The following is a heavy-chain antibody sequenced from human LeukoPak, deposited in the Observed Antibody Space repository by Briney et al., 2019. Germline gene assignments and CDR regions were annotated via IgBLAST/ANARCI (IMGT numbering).Heavy chain of an antibody. CDR2: TAVGSGNT. Sequence: SVKVSCKASGFTFSNSAVQWVRQARGQRLEWIGWTAVGSGNTNYAQKLQDRLTITRDLSTSTAYLELSSLTSEDTAVYYCAADLPYSNYGPLDYWGQGTLVTVSS. V-gene: IGHV1-58*01. CDR1: GFTFSNSA. J-gene: IGHJ4*02. D-gene: IGHD4-11*01. CDR3: AADLPYSNYGPLDY.